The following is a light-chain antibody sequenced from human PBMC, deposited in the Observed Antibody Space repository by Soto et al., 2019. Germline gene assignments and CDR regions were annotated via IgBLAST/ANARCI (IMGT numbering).Light chain of an antibody. CDR3: CSYAGSYTYV. J-gene: IGLJ1*01. V-gene: IGLV2-11*01. CDR1: SSDVGDYNF. CDR2: DVS. Sequence: QSALTQPRSVSGSPGQSVTISCTGTSSDVGDYNFVSWYQQHPGKAPKLMTYDVSKRPSGVPDRFSGSKSGNTASLTISGLQAEDEADYYCCSYAGSYTYVFGTGTKLTVL.